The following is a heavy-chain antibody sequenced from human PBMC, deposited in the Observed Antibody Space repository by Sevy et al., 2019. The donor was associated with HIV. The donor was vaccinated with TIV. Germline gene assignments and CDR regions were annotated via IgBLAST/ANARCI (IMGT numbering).Heavy chain of an antibody. J-gene: IGHJ4*01. Sequence: ASVKVSCKASGGSFSTYTLSWVRQAPGQRLEVMGAIIPMVSTATYAQKFRGRVTISADESTTTGYMELSSLTSEDTAVYNGGRNQDGRGGQEPWSPSPQ. V-gene: IGHV1-69*13. CDR3: GRNQDGR. CDR1: GGSFSTYT. CDR2: IIPMVSTA.